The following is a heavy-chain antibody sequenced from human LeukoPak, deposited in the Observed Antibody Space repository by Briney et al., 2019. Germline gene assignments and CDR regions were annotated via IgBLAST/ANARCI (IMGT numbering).Heavy chain of an antibody. CDR3: ATAGDFGVVDY. D-gene: IGHD3-3*01. J-gene: IGHJ4*02. CDR2: MKPNSDKT. V-gene: IGHV1-8*02. CDR1: GYTFTGYY. Sequence: ASVKVSCKASGYTFTGYYMHWVRQAPGQGLEWMGWMKPNSDKTGYAQKFQGRVTMTEDTSTDTAYMELSSLRSEDTAVYYCATAGDFGVVDYWGQGTLVTVSS.